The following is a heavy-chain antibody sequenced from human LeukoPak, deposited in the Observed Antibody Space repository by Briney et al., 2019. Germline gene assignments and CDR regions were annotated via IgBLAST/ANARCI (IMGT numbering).Heavy chain of an antibody. Sequence: SVKVSCKASGGTFSSYAISWVRQAPGQGLEWMGGIIPIFGKANYAQKFQGRVTITADESTSTAYMELSSLRSEDTAVYYCARETYGSGSYYPFDYWGQGTLVTVSS. CDR3: ARETYGSGSYYPFDY. V-gene: IGHV1-69*13. CDR1: GGTFSSYA. J-gene: IGHJ4*02. D-gene: IGHD3-10*01. CDR2: IIPIFGKA.